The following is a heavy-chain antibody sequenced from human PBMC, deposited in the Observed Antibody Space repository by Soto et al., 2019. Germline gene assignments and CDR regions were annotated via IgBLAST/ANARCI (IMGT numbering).Heavy chain of an antibody. V-gene: IGHV4-30-2*01. CDR2: IYHTGTT. J-gene: IGHJ5*02. D-gene: IGHD3-22*01. CDR3: ARVVNYYDSSGSSWFDP. Sequence: QLHLQESGSGLVKPSQTLSLTCTVSGGSINSGGYSWTWIRQPPGKGLEWIGFIYHTGTTYYNPSLTSRITILVDRSKNQFSLKLNSVTAADTAVYYCARVVNYYDSSGSSWFDPWGQGALVTVSS. CDR1: GGSINSGGYS.